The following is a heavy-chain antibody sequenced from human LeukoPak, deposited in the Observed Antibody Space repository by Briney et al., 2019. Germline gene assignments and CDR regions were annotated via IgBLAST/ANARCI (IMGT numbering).Heavy chain of an antibody. Sequence: SETLSLTCTVSGGSVSSSSYYWVWIRQPPGKGLEWIGNIYYSGGTYYNPSLKSRVTISVDTSKNQFSLKLTSVTAADTATYHCAKRLISTVTIDYWGQGTLVTVSS. D-gene: IGHD4-17*01. CDR3: AKRLISTVTIDY. CDR1: GGSVSSSSYY. CDR2: IYYSGGT. J-gene: IGHJ4*02. V-gene: IGHV4-39*01.